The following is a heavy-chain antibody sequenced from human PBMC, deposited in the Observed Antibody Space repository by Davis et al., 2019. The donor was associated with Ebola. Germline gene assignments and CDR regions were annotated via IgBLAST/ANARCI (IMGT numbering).Heavy chain of an antibody. CDR2: INHSGST. Sequence: MPSETLSLTCAVYGGSFSGYYWSWIRQPPGKGLEWIGEINHSGSTNYNPSLKSRVTISVDTSKNQFSLKLSSVTAADTAVYYCARASTVTLFYYWGQGTLVTVSS. J-gene: IGHJ4*02. D-gene: IGHD4-17*01. CDR3: ARASTVTLFYY. CDR1: GGSFSGYY. V-gene: IGHV4-34*01.